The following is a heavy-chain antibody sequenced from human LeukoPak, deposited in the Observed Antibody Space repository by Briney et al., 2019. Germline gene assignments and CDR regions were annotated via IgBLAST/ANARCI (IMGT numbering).Heavy chain of an antibody. CDR1: GFTFSSYA. CDR3: VKGGIAAAGDVLWY. Sequence: PGRSLRLSCAASGFTFSSYAMHWVRQAPGKGLEYVSAISSNGGSTYYADSVKGRFTISRDNSKNTLYLQMSSLRAEDTAVYYCVKGGIAAAGDVLWYWGQGTLVTVSS. CDR2: ISSNGGST. V-gene: IGHV3-64D*06. J-gene: IGHJ4*02. D-gene: IGHD6-13*01.